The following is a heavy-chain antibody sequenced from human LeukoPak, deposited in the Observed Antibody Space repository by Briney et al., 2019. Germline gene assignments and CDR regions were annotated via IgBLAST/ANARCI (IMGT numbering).Heavy chain of an antibody. V-gene: IGHV1-18*01. CDR3: ASTLGYCSGGSCYFPTFAFDI. CDR2: ISAYNGNT. Sequence: GASVKVSCKASGYTFTSYGISWVRQAPGQGLEWMGWISAYNGNTNYAQKLQGRVTMTTDTSTSTAYMELRSLRSDDTAVYYCASTLGYCSGGSCYFPTFAFDIWGQGTMVTVSS. CDR1: GYTFTSYG. D-gene: IGHD2-15*01. J-gene: IGHJ3*02.